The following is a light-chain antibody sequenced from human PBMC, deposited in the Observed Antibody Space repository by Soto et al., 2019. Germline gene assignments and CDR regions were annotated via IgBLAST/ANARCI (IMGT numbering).Light chain of an antibody. J-gene: IGKJ1*01. CDR3: QHYGGVWT. CDR1: QSISSW. CDR2: DAS. Sequence: EIQMTQSPSTLSASEGDRVTITFRASQSISSWLAWYQQKPGKAPKLLIYDASSLESGVPSRFSGTGSATEFILTISSLQPDDFATYHCQHYGGVWTFGQGTKVDI. V-gene: IGKV1-5*01.